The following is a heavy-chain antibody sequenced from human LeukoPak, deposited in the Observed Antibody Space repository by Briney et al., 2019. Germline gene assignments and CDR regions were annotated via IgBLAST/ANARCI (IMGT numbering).Heavy chain of an antibody. D-gene: IGHD3-10*01. J-gene: IGHJ4*02. Sequence: GGSLRLSCAASGFTFSSYAMSWVRQAPGEGLEWVSAISGSGGSTYYADSVKGRFTISGDNSKNTLYLQMNSLRAEDTAVYYCAKLFGGFGELPPRAYWGQGTLVTVSS. CDR3: AKLFGGFGELPPRAY. CDR1: GFTFSSYA. V-gene: IGHV3-23*01. CDR2: ISGSGGST.